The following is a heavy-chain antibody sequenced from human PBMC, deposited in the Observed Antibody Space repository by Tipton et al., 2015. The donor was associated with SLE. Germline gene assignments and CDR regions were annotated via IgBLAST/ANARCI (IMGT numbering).Heavy chain of an antibody. J-gene: IGHJ4*02. CDR1: GGSISSGGYY. Sequence: TLSLTCTVSGGSISSGGYYWSWIRQHPGKGLEWIGYIYYRGSTYYNPSLKSRVTISVDTSKNQFSLKLSSVTAADTAVYYCAREGQDYGGLDYWGQGTLVTVSS. V-gene: IGHV4-31*03. CDR2: IYYRGST. D-gene: IGHD4-23*01. CDR3: AREGQDYGGLDY.